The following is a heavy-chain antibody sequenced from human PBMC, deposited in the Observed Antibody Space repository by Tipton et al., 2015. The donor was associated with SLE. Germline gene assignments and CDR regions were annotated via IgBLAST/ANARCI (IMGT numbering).Heavy chain of an antibody. D-gene: IGHD3-16*01. CDR2: FSYSVGT. Sequence: TLSLTCTVSGGPIRSYLLNWIRQPPGKGLEWIGYFSYSVGTKYNPSLKSRVTISVDSSKNQFSLKLTSVTAADTAVYYCAGGASITFIANAETYSYFYMDVWGKGTTITVSS. CDR1: GGPIRSYL. V-gene: IGHV4-59*01. CDR3: AGGASITFIANAETYSYFYMDV. J-gene: IGHJ6*03.